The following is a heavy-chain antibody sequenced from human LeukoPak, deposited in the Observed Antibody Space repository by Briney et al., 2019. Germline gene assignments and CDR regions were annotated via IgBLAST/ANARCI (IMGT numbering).Heavy chain of an antibody. D-gene: IGHD1-26*01. V-gene: IGHV1-18*01. J-gene: IGHJ4*02. CDR3: ARDLDQYSGRFGGFVHDF. Sequence: ASVKVSCKASGYTFTNYGINWVRQAPGQGLEWMGWISAYNGNTNYAQKLQGRVTMTTDTSTSTAYMELRSLRSDDTAVYYCARDLDQYSGRFGGFVHDFWGQGTLVTVSS. CDR2: ISAYNGNT. CDR1: GYTFTNYG.